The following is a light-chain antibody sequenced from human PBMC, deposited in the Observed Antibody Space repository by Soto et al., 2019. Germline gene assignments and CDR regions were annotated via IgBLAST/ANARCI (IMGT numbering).Light chain of an antibody. V-gene: IGKV1-39*01. J-gene: IGKJ1*01. CDR2: AAS. CDR1: QSISNY. CDR3: QQSYSTPWT. Sequence: DIQMTQSPSSLSASVGDRVTITCRASQSISNYLSWYQQIPGNAPKLLIYAASTLRSGVSSSFSGSGSGTDFTLTISSLQPEDFATYYFQQSYSTPWTFGQGTKVEIK.